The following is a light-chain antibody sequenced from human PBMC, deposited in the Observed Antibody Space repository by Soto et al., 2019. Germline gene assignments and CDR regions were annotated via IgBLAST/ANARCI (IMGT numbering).Light chain of an antibody. J-gene: IGKJ2*01. CDR1: QSISSW. Sequence: DIQMTQSPSTLSASVGDRVTITCRASQSISSWLAWYQQKPGKAPNLLIYKASSLESGVPSRFSGTVSGTEFTLTISSLQSDDFATYFCHQYDKYPFTFGQGTKVDIK. V-gene: IGKV1-5*03. CDR3: HQYDKYPFT. CDR2: KAS.